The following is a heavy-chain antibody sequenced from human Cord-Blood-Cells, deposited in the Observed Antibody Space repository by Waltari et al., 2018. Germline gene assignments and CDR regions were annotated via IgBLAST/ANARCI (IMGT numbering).Heavy chain of an antibody. V-gene: IGHV4-39*01. J-gene: IGHJ3*02. CDR3: ARQILGYCSSTSCYVDAFDI. CDR1: GGSISSSSSY. CDR2: IYYSGST. Sequence: QLQLQESGPGLVKPSETLSPTFTVSGGSISSSSSYWGWIRQPPGKGLEWIGSIYYSGSTYYNPSLKSRVTISVDTSKNQFSLKLSSVTAADTAVYYCARQILGYCSSTSCYVDAFDIWGQGTMVTVSS. D-gene: IGHD2-2*01.